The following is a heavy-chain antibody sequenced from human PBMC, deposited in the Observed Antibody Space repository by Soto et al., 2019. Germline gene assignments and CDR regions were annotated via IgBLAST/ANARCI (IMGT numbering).Heavy chain of an antibody. Sequence: PGGSLRLSCAASGFTFSSYGMHWVRQAPGKGLEWVAVISYDGSNKYYADSVKGRFTISRDNSKNTLYLQMNSLRAEDTAVYYCAKDVGSGYYYDYWGQGTLVTVSS. J-gene: IGHJ4*02. V-gene: IGHV3-30*18. D-gene: IGHD3-22*01. CDR3: AKDVGSGYYYDY. CDR2: ISYDGSNK. CDR1: GFTFSSYG.